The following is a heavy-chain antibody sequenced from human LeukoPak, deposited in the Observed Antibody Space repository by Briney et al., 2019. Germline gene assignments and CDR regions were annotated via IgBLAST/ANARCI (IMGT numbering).Heavy chain of an antibody. V-gene: IGHV4-59*01. CDR1: GGSINYYY. D-gene: IGHD3-3*01. Sequence: SETLSLTCTVSGGSINYYYWMWIRQPPGKGLEWIGYIYYSGGTHYNPSLKSRVTMLVDTSKNQFSLKLTAVTAADTAVYYCARGGVLRFLEWFGISGNNWFDPWGQGTLVTVSS. CDR3: ARGGVLRFLEWFGISGNNWFDP. J-gene: IGHJ5*02. CDR2: IYYSGGT.